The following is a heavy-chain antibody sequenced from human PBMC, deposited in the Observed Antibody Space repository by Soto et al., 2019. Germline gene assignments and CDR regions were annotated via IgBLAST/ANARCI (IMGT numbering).Heavy chain of an antibody. Sequence: ASVKVSFKASGYTFTNYYMHWLRQAPAQGLEWMGTINPSGGGTSYAQKFQGRVTMTRDTSTSTVYMELSSLRSADTAVYYCAREQVVTTYYYGMDVWGQGTPVTVSS. D-gene: IGHD4-4*01. CDR3: AREQVVTTYYYGMDV. CDR1: GYTFTNYY. V-gene: IGHV1-46*01. J-gene: IGHJ6*01. CDR2: INPSGGGT.